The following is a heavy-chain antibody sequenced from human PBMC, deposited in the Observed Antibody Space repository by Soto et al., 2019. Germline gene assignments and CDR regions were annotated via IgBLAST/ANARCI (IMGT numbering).Heavy chain of an antibody. D-gene: IGHD3-16*02. CDR2: ISSSSSYI. V-gene: IGHV3-21*01. CDR3: ARYRGWAPPFQH. J-gene: IGHJ1*01. Sequence: GGSLRLSCAASGFTFSSYSMNWVRQAPGKGLEWVSSISSSSSYIYYADSVKGRFTISRDNAKNSLYLQMNSLRAEDTAVYYCARYRGWAPPFQHWGQGTLVTVSS. CDR1: GFTFSSYS.